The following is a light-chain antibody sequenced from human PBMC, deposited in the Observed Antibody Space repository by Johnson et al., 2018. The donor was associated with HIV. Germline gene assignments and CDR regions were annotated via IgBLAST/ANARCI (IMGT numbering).Light chain of an antibody. V-gene: IGLV1-51*02. J-gene: IGLJ1*01. CDR3: GTWDSSLSAHYV. CDR1: SSNIGNNY. Sequence: HSVLTQPPSVSAAPGQKVTISCSGSSSNIGNNYVSWYQQLPGTAPKLLIYENNKRPSGIPDRFSGSKSGTSATLGITGLQTGDEADYYCGTWDSSLSAHYVFGSGTDVTVL. CDR2: ENN.